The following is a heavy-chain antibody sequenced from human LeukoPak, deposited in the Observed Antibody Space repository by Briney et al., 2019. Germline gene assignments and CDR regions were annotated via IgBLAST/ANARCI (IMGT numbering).Heavy chain of an antibody. CDR1: GGSFSGYY. V-gene: IGHV4-34*01. D-gene: IGHD6-6*01. CDR2: INHSGST. Sequence: TSETLSLTCAVYGGSFSGYYWSWIRQPPGKGLEWIGEINHSGSTNYNPSLKSRVTISVDTSKNQFSLKLSSVTAADTAVYYCARVRRSSSSKGPYYFDYWGQGTLVTVSS. CDR3: ARVRRSSSSKGPYYFDY. J-gene: IGHJ4*02.